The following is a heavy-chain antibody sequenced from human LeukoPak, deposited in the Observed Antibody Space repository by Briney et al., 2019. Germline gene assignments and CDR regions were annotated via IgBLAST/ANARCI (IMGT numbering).Heavy chain of an antibody. J-gene: IGHJ4*02. D-gene: IGHD1-26*01. CDR2: INHRGST. CDR3: ARSWAGMYYPFYYFDF. V-gene: IGHV4-34*01. CDR1: GDSFSGYY. Sequence: SETLSLTCAVYGDSFSGYYWSWNRQPPGKGLEWIAEINHRGSTHYNPSLKSRVNISVDTSKNQFSLNLDSVTAADTAVYYCARSWAGMYYPFYYFDFWGQGILVSVSS.